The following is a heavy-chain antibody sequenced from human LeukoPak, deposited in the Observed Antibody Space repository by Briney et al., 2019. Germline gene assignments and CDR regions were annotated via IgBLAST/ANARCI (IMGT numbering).Heavy chain of an antibody. CDR1: GYTFSGSY. J-gene: IGHJ3*02. V-gene: IGHV1-2*02. D-gene: IGHD4-17*01. CDR2: INPKSGGT. Sequence: ASVKVSCKASGYTFSGSYMHWVRQAPGQGLEWMGWINPKSGGTNYAQKLQGRVTMTTDTSTSTAYMELRSLRSDDTAVYYCARDLTVTSPDAFDIWGQGTMVTVSS. CDR3: ARDLTVTSPDAFDI.